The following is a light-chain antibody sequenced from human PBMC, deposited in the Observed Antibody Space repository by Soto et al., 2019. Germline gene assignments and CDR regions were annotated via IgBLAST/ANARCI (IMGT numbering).Light chain of an antibody. Sequence: EIVLTQSPGTLSLSPGERATLSCRASQSVSSSLAWYQQKPGQAPRLLISDASTRATGIPDRFSGSGSGTDFTLTISRLEPEDFALYYCQHYGGSPITFGQGTDGRL. J-gene: IGKJ5*01. V-gene: IGKV3-20*01. CDR1: QSVSSS. CDR2: DAS. CDR3: QHYGGSPIT.